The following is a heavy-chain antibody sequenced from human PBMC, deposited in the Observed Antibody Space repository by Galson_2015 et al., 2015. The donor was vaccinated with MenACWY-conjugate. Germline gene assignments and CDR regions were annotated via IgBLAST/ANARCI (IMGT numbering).Heavy chain of an antibody. CDR2: INPNSGGT. J-gene: IGHJ6*02. CDR1: GYTFTGYY. CDR3: ARDGIAAAGRNYGMDV. D-gene: IGHD6-13*01. V-gene: IGHV1-2*04. Sequence: SVKVSCKASGYTFTGYYMHWVRQAPGQGLEWMGWINPNSGGTNYAQKFQGWVTMTRDTSISTAYMELSRLRSDDTAVYYCARDGIAAAGRNYGMDVWGQGTTVTVSS.